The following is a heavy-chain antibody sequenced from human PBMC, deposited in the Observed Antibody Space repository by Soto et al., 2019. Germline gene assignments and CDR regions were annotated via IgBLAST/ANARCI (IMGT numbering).Heavy chain of an antibody. D-gene: IGHD3-22*01. J-gene: IGHJ2*01. CDR1: GASINDNDYY. V-gene: IGHV4-30-4*01. CDR3: ARMSYFYDKWYFDL. Sequence: SETLSLTCTVSGASINDNDYYWSWVRQTPGKGLEWIGYVYYSGTTDYIPSLKSRLSMSIDKSQNQFTLKLNSVTAADTATYYCARMSYFYDKWYFDLWGRGTLVTVSS. CDR2: VYYSGTT.